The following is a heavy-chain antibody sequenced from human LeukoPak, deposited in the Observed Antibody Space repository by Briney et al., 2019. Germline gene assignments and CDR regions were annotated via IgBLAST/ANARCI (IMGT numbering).Heavy chain of an antibody. CDR3: ARALAAAGTGDFDY. CDR2: INPNSGGT. V-gene: IGHV1-2*02. CDR1: GYTFTGYY. Sequence: ASVKVSCKASGYTFTGYYMHWVRQAPGQGLEWMGWINPNSGGTNYAQKFQGRVTMTRDTSISTAYMELSRLRSDDTALYYCARALAAAGTGDFDYWGQGTLVTVSS. J-gene: IGHJ4*02. D-gene: IGHD6-13*01.